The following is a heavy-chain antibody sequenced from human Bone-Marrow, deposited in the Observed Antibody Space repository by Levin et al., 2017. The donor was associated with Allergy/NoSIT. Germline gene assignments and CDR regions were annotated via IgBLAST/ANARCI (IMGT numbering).Heavy chain of an antibody. Sequence: QPGGSLRLSCEASGFSFSSYWMSWVRQAPGKGLEWVANIRYDGSKTAYVDSLKGRFTISRDNAKNSLYLDIISLRGEDTALYYCAKWGYCTGDLCRGLENWGRGTLVSVSS. CDR1: GFSFSSYW. D-gene: IGHD2-8*02. CDR3: AKWGYCTGDLCRGLEN. J-gene: IGHJ4*02. CDR2: IRYDGSKT. V-gene: IGHV3-7*01.